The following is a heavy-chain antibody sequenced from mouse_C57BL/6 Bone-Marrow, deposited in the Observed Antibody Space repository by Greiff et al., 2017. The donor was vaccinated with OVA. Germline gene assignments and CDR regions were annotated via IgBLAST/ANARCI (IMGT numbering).Heavy chain of an antibody. CDR1: GFTFSSYA. Sequence: DVHLVESGEGLVKPGGSLKLSCAASGFTFSSYAMPWVRQTPEKRLEWVAYISSGGDYIYYADTVKGRFTITKDNARNTLYLQMSSLKSEDTAMYYCTRLLNAMDYWGQGTSVTVSS. CDR2: ISSGGDYI. V-gene: IGHV5-9-1*02. CDR3: TRLLNAMDY. D-gene: IGHD2-1*01. J-gene: IGHJ4*01.